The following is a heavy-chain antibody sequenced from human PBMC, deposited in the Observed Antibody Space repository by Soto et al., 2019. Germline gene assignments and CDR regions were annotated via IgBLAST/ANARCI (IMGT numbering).Heavy chain of an antibody. CDR3: ARREIEVADKYWWFDT. Sequence: EVQLLESGGGLVQPGGSLSLSCAASGFTFNYYAMTWVRQAPGKGLEWVSTISASGGTTYYADSVKGRFTISRDNSKNAPYRQMNSLRAAAAAVYYCARREIEVADKYWWFDTWGRGPLVTVSS. CDR2: ISASGGTT. J-gene: IGHJ5*02. CDR1: GFTFNYYA. V-gene: IGHV3-23*01. D-gene: IGHD6-19*01.